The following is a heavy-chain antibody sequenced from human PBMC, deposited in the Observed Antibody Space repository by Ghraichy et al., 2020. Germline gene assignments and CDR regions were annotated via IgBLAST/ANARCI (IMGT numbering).Heavy chain of an antibody. CDR2: IRNDGTDT. CDR3: AREATPDSDLFFFDL. Sequence: GGSLRLSCEASGFMYGNYGLHWVRQAPGKGLEWVASIRNDGTDTYYSDSVEGRFTISRDNFNSLLFLEMNSLRVEDTGVYYCAREATPDSDLFFFDLWGRGTHLTVSS. V-gene: IGHV3-30*02. D-gene: IGHD3/OR15-3a*01. CDR1: GFMYGNYG. J-gene: IGHJ2*01.